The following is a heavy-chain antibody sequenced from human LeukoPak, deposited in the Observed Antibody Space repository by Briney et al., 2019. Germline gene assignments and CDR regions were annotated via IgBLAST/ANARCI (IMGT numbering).Heavy chain of an antibody. V-gene: IGHV3-23*01. CDR2: ISNGGGST. CDR1: GFTFSSYA. J-gene: IGHJ4*02. Sequence: KAGGSLRLSCAASGFTFSSYAMSWVRQAPGKGLEWVSAISNGGGSTYYAVSVKGRFTISRDNSKNTLYLRMNSLRAEDTAVYYCAKYGSGSYHPFDYWGQGTLVTVSS. D-gene: IGHD3-10*01. CDR3: AKYGSGSYHPFDY.